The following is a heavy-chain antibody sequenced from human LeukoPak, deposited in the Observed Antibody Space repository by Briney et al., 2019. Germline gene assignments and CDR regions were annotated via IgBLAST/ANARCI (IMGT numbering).Heavy chain of an antibody. CDR3: ARVRMGDDFNPFDY. CDR1: GFTFSSFW. J-gene: IGHJ4*02. CDR2: IKSDGSET. Sequence: PGGSLRLSCAASGFTFSSFWIYWVRHAPGKGLVWVSRIKSDGSETLYADSVKGRFTISRDNAKNTLYLQMNSLRAEDSAVYCARVRMGDDFNPFDYWGQGTLVTVSS. V-gene: IGHV3-74*01. D-gene: IGHD3-16*01.